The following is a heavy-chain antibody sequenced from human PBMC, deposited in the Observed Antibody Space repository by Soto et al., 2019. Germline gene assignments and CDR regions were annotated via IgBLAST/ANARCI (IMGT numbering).Heavy chain of an antibody. J-gene: IGHJ4*02. CDR3: AKDQSLYCGGGSCYPAFDY. Sequence: GGSLRLSCAASGFTFSSYAMSWVRQAPGKGLEWVSAISGSGGSTYYADSVKGRFTISRDNSKNTLYLQMNSLRAEDTAVYYCAKDQSLYCGGGSCYPAFDYWGQGTLVTVSS. CDR1: GFTFSSYA. V-gene: IGHV3-23*01. D-gene: IGHD2-15*01. CDR2: ISGSGGST.